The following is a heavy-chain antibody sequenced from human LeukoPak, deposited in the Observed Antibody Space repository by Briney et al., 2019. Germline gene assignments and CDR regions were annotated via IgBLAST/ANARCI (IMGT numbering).Heavy chain of an antibody. D-gene: IGHD2-15*01. V-gene: IGHV1-18*01. J-gene: IGHJ4*02. CDR1: GYTFTSHG. Sequence: ASVKVSCKASGYTFTSHGISWVRQAPGQGLEWMGWISTYNGNTNYAQKLQGRVSMTTDTSTSTAYMDLRSLRSDDTAVYYCARGAYCSGGSCYPYFDYWGQGTLVTVSS. CDR2: ISTYNGNT. CDR3: ARGAYCSGGSCYPYFDY.